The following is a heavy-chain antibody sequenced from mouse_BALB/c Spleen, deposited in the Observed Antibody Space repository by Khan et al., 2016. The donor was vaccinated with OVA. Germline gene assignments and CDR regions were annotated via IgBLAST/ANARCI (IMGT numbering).Heavy chain of an antibody. CDR3: ASEWGYYGAWFTY. CDR1: GCTFSAFG. Sequence: EVELVESGGGLVKPGGSRKLSCAASGCTFSAFGMHWVRQAPEKGLEWVAYISSGNSTIYYADTMKGRFTISRANAKNTLFLQMTSLRSGDTAMAYYASEWGYYGAWFTYWGQGTLVTVSA. J-gene: IGHJ3*01. CDR2: ISSGNSTI. D-gene: IGHD1-1*01. V-gene: IGHV5-17*01.